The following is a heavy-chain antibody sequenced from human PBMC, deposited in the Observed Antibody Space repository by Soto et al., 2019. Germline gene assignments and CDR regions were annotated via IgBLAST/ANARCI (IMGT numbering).Heavy chain of an antibody. CDR2: FSGNQSTI. CDR3: ARSTCRGGGCYFDY. J-gene: IGHJ4*02. D-gene: IGHD2-15*01. V-gene: IGHV3-48*04. Sequence: GGSLRLSCAASGFTFTPYGMHWVRQAPGKGLEWVSYFSGNQSTINYADSVMGRFTICRDNAKKSLYLQMNSLRAEDTAVYYCARSTCRGGGCYFDYWGQGTLVTVSS. CDR1: GFTFTPYG.